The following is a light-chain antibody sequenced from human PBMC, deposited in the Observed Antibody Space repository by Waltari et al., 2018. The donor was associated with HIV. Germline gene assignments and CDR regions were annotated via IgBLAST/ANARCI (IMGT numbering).Light chain of an antibody. Sequence: QSVLTQSPSASGTPGQRVTISCSGSSSNIGSNYVYWYQQLPGTAPKLLIYKNSQRPSRVPDRFSGSKSGTPASLAISGLRSEDEADYYCAAWDDSLSGPVFGGGTKVTVL. CDR2: KNS. J-gene: IGLJ3*02. CDR3: AAWDDSLSGPV. CDR1: SSNIGSNY. V-gene: IGLV1-47*01.